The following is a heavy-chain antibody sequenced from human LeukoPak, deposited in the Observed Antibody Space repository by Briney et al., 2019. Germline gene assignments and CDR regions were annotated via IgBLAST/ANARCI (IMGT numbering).Heavy chain of an antibody. J-gene: IGHJ6*03. CDR1: GFTSSDYT. CDR3: ARVKAGATISDFYYYYMDV. CDR2: ITSNGGNI. V-gene: IGHV3-64*01. Sequence: PGGSLRLSCAASGFTSSDYTMHWVRQAPGKRLEYVSAITSNGGNIHYANSVKGRFTISRDNSKNSLYLQMGGLRTEDMAVYHCARVKAGATISDFYYYYMDVWGKGTTVTVSS. D-gene: IGHD1-26*01.